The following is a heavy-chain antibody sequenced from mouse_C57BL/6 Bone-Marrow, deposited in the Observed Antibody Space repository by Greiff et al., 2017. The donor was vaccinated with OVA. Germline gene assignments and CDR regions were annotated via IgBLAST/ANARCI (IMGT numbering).Heavy chain of an antibody. Sequence: VQLKESGPGLVAPSQSLSITCTVSGFSLTSYGVDWVRQSPGTGLEWLGVIWGVGSTTYNSALKSRLSISKDNSKSQVFLKMNSLQTDDTAMYYCASGYYAMDYWGQGTSVTVSS. CDR3: ASGYYAMDY. CDR2: IWGVGST. CDR1: GFSLTSYG. V-gene: IGHV2-6*01. J-gene: IGHJ4*01.